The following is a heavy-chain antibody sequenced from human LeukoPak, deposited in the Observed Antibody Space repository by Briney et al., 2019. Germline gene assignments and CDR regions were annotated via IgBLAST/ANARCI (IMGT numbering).Heavy chain of an antibody. V-gene: IGHV5-51*01. CDR3: ASSYSGPGIS. CDR2: IYPGASDT. Sequence: WMGIIYPGASDTRYSPSFQGQVTISADKSISTAYLQWSSLKASDTAMYYCASSYSGPGISWGQGTLVTVSS. D-gene: IGHD5-12*01. J-gene: IGHJ5*02.